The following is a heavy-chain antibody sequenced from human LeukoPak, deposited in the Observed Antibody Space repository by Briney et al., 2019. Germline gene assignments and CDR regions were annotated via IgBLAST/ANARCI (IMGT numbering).Heavy chain of an antibody. CDR2: IIPILGIA. Sequence: SVKVSCKASGGTFSSYAISWVRQAPGQGLEWMGRIIPILGIANYAQKFRGRVTMTTDTSTSTAYMELRSLRSDDTAVYYCARGQEGSLDLWGQGTLVTVSS. CDR1: GGTFSSYA. CDR3: ARGQEGSLDL. J-gene: IGHJ5*02. V-gene: IGHV1-69*04.